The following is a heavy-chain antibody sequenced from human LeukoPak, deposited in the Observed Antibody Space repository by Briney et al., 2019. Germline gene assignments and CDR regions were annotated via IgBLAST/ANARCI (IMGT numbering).Heavy chain of an antibody. V-gene: IGHV3-21*01. CDR2: IGSSGSYI. J-gene: IGHJ4*02. Sequence: GGSLRLSCAASGFTFTTYTMNWVRQAPGKGLEWVSDIGSSGSYIYYADSVKGRFTISRDNAKNSLYLQMNSLRAEDTAVYYCARDRGRGYSYGLDYWGQGTLVTVSS. D-gene: IGHD5-18*01. CDR3: ARDRGRGYSYGLDY. CDR1: GFTFTTYT.